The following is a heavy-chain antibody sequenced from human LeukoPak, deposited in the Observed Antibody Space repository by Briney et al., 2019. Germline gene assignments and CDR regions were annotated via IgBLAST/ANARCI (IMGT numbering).Heavy chain of an antibody. V-gene: IGHV3-23*01. CDR1: GFTFSNYA. J-gene: IGHJ4*02. D-gene: IGHD1-26*01. CDR3: AKGPVSAIVGVTTLDY. CDR2: ISGSTGST. Sequence: GGSLRLSCAASGFTFSNYAMNWVRQAPGKGLEWVSLISGSTGSTYYADSVKGRFSISRDNSKNTVYLQMNSLRVEGTAVYYCAKGPVSAIVGVTTLDYWGQGTLVTVSS.